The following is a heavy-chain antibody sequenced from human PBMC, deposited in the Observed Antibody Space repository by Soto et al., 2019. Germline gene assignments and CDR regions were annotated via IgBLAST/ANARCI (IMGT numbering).Heavy chain of an antibody. Sequence: QITLKESGPTLVKPTQTLTLTCTFSGFSLATRGVGVGWIRQPPGKALECLALIYWDDDKRYSPSLQSRLSITKDTSKNQVVLTMTNVEPVDTATYYCAHIPNYSQYDWFDPWGQGTLVSVSS. CDR3: AHIPNYSQYDWFDP. D-gene: IGHD2-21*01. V-gene: IGHV2-5*02. CDR1: GFSLATRGVG. CDR2: IYWDDDK. J-gene: IGHJ5*02.